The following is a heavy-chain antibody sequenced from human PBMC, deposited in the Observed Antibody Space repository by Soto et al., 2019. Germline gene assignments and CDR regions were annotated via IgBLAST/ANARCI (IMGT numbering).Heavy chain of an antibody. CDR3: ARDLIDTAMVTVYYYGRDV. CDR2: IYYSGST. V-gene: IGHV4-30-4*01. J-gene: IGHJ6*02. Sequence: PSETLSLTCTVSGGSISSGDYYWSWIRQPPGKGLEWIGYIYYSGSTYYNPSLKSRVTISVDTSKNQFSLKLSSVTAADTAVYYCARDLIDTAMVTVYYYGRDVWGQGTTVTVSS. CDR1: GGSISSGDYY. D-gene: IGHD5-18*01.